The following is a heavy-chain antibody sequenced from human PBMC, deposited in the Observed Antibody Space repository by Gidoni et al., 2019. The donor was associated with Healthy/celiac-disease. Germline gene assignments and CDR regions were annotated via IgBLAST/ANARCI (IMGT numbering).Heavy chain of an antibody. J-gene: IGHJ4*02. CDR1: GFTFSSYA. CDR3: VKDTPYSGRGYYFDY. CDR2: ISSNGGST. D-gene: IGHD1-26*01. V-gene: IGHV3-64D*06. Sequence: EVQLVESGGGLVQPGGSLRLPCSASGFTFSSYAMHWVRQAPGKGLEYVSAISSNGGSTYYADSVKGRFTISRDNSKNTLYLQMSSLRAEDTAVYYCVKDTPYSGRGYYFDYWGQGTLVTVSS.